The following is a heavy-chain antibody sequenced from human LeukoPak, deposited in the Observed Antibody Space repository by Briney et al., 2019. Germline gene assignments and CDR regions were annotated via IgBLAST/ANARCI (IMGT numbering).Heavy chain of an antibody. D-gene: IGHD2-2*01. CDR2: ISGSGDST. J-gene: IGHJ4*02. CDR1: GFAFNNAW. V-gene: IGHV3-23*01. Sequence: GGSLRLSCAASGFAFNNAWMSWVRQAPGKGLEWVSAISGSGDSTYYADSVKGRFTISRDNSRNTLYLQMNSLRAGDTAVYYCAKSFRSTSLDYWGQGTLVTVSS. CDR3: AKSFRSTSLDY.